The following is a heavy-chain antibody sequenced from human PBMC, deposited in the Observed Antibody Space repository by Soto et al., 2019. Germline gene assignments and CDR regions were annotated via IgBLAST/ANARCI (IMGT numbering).Heavy chain of an antibody. J-gene: IGHJ4*02. CDR3: ARDKISGLFDL. CDR2: INHSGST. V-gene: IGHV4-34*01. Sequence: QVQLQQWGAGLLKPSETLSLTCAVSGGSFSGYYWTWIRQPPGPGLEWIGEINHSGSTNYNPSLKSRVTMSVDTSKMQFSLKLTSVCAADRAVYYCARDKISGLFDLWGEGTVVTVSS. CDR1: GGSFSGYY.